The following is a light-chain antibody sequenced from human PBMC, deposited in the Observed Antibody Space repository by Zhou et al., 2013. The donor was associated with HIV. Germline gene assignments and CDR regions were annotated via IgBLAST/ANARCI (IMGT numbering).Light chain of an antibody. J-gene: IGKJ5*01. Sequence: EIVLTQSPGTLSLSPGERATVSCRASQSVNSYLAWYQQKPGQAPRLLIHDASNRATAIPARFSGSGSGTDYTLTISSLEPEDFAVYYCQQRNAWPITFGQGTRLEIK. CDR3: QQRNAWPIT. CDR2: DAS. V-gene: IGKV3-11*01. CDR1: QSVNSY.